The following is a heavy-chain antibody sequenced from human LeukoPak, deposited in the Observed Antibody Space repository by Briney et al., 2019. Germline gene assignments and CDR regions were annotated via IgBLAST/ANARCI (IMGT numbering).Heavy chain of an antibody. V-gene: IGHV4-39*01. Sequence: PSETLSLTCTVSGGSISSSSYYWGWIRQPPGKGLEWIGSIYYSGSTYYNPSLKSRVTISVDTSKNQFSLKLSSVTAADTTVYYCARRGLLEWLLSPPRLRARSGAFDIWGQGTMVTVSS. D-gene: IGHD3-3*01. CDR3: ARRGLLEWLLSPPRLRARSGAFDI. CDR2: IYYSGST. J-gene: IGHJ3*02. CDR1: GGSISSSSYY.